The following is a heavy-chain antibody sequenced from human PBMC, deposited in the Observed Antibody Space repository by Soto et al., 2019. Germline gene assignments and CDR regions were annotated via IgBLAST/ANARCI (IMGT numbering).Heavy chain of an antibody. Sequence: PSEPLSVTCNGPVGSISDFYWSWIRQCPGKRLEWIGYLYYTGSTNYNPALKSRVTISLDTSKNQFSLQVRSVTAADTAVYYCARGGGYDFRSSQAPPIDVWGQGTTVTVSS. CDR1: VGSISDFY. V-gene: IGHV4-59*01. CDR2: LYYTGST. CDR3: ARGGGYDFRSSQAPPIDV. D-gene: IGHD3-3*01. J-gene: IGHJ6*02.